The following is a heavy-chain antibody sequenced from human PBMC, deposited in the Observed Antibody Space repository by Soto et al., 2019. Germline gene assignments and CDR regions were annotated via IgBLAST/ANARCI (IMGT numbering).Heavy chain of an antibody. Sequence: ASVKVSCKASGYSFTDYHIHWVRQAPGQGLEWLGRINPKSGGTSTAQKFQGWVTMTTDTSISTASMELTRLTSDDTAIYYCARGDSTDCSNGVCSFFYNHDMDVWGQGTTASVSS. CDR2: INPKSGGT. CDR1: GYSFTDYH. D-gene: IGHD2-8*01. J-gene: IGHJ6*02. V-gene: IGHV1-2*04. CDR3: ARGDSTDCSNGVCSFFYNHDMDV.